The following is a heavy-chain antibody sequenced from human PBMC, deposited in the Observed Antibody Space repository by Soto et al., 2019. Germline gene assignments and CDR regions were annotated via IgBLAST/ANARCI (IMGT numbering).Heavy chain of an antibody. CDR2: INPNSGGT. Sequence: VSVKVSCKASGYTFTGYYMHWVRQAPGQGLEWMGWINPNSGGTNYAQKFQGWVTMTRATSISTAYMELSRLRSDDTAGYYCARDGDYGDYVSLSQKHYYYYGMDVWGQGTTVTVSS. CDR1: GYTFTGYY. V-gene: IGHV1-2*04. D-gene: IGHD4-17*01. J-gene: IGHJ6*02. CDR3: ARDGDYGDYVSLSQKHYYYYGMDV.